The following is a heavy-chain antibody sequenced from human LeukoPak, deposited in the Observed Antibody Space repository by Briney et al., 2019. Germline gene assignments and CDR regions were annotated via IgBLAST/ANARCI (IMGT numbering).Heavy chain of an antibody. J-gene: IGHJ6*02. Sequence: GGSLRLSCAASGFTFSSYGMHWVRQAPGKGLEWVAFIRYDGSNKYYADSVKGRFTISRDNSKNTLYLQMNSLRAEDTAVYYCARDSSGWSYYYYGMDVWAKGPRSPSP. CDR2: IRYDGSNK. D-gene: IGHD6-19*01. CDR3: ARDSSGWSYYYYGMDV. V-gene: IGHV3-30*02. CDR1: GFTFSSYG.